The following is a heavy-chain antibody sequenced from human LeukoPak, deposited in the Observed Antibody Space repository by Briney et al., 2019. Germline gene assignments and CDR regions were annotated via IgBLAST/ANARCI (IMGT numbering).Heavy chain of an antibody. D-gene: IGHD2-2*01. CDR3: ARGRIKSRVIVVVPAAMVLSGMDV. J-gene: IGHJ6*02. V-gene: IGHV1-18*01. Sequence: EASMKVSCKASGYIFTSYGISWVRQAPGQGLEWMGWISAYNGNTNYAQKFQGRVTITADESTSTAYMELSSLRSEDTAVYYCARGRIKSRVIVVVPAAMVLSGMDVWGQGTTVTVSS. CDR1: GYIFTSYG. CDR2: ISAYNGNT.